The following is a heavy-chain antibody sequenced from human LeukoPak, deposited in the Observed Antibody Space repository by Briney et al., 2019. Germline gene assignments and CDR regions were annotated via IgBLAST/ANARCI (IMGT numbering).Heavy chain of an antibody. D-gene: IGHD3-10*01. CDR3: AKDYISGSSSWYYFDY. V-gene: IGHV3-23*01. CDR2: ISGNGGST. CDR1: AFTFSSHA. Sequence: PGGSLRLSCVASAFTFSSHAMSWVRQAPGKGLEWVSAISGNGGSTDYADSVKGRFTISRDNSKNTLYLQMDGLRAEDTAIYYCAKDYISGSSSWYYFDYWGQGALVTVSS. J-gene: IGHJ4*02.